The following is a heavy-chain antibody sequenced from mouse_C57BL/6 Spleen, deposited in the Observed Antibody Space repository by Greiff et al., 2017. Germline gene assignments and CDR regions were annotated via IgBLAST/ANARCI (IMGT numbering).Heavy chain of an antibody. V-gene: IGHV1-22*01. CDR2: INPNNGGT. Sequence: EVKLQESGPELVKPGASVKMSCKASGYTFTDYNMHWVKQSHGKSLEWIGYINPNNGGTSYNQKFKGKATLTVNKSSSTAYMELRSLTSEDSAVYYCARNYDVLFDYWGQGTTLTVSS. CDR1: GYTFTDYN. J-gene: IGHJ2*01. D-gene: IGHD2-4*01. CDR3: ARNYDVLFDY.